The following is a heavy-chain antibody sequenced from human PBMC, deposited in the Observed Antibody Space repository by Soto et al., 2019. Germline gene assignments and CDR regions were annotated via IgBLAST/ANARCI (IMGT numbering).Heavy chain of an antibody. J-gene: IGHJ4*02. CDR2: ISSSSSTI. Sequence: EVQLVESGGGLVQPGGSLRLSCAASGFTFSSYSMNWVRQAPGKGLEWVSYISSSSSTIYYADSVKGRYTIPRNNAKNALYWQMTSQRDGDTAVYHCAGGVGGSWYKMRNYFDYWGQGTLVTVSS. CDR1: GFTFSSYS. D-gene: IGHD6-13*01. CDR3: AGGVGGSWYKMRNYFDY. V-gene: IGHV3-48*02.